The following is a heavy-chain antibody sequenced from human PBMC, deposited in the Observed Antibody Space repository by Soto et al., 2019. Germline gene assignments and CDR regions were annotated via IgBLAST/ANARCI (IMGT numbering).Heavy chain of an antibody. D-gene: IGHD3-3*01. CDR2: ISSSGSTI. J-gene: IGHJ6*02. CDR3: ARDFFRVDDFWSGYHFASDYYGMDA. Sequence: GGSLRLSCAASGFTFSSYEMNWVRQAPGKGLEWVSYISSSGSTIYYADSVKGRFTISRDNAKNSLYLQMNSLRAEDTAVYYCARDFFRVDDFWSGYHFASDYYGMDAWGQGTTVTVSS. V-gene: IGHV3-48*03. CDR1: GFTFSSYE.